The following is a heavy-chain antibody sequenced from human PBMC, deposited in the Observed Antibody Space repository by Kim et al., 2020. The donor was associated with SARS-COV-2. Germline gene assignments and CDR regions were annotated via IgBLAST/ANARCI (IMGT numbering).Heavy chain of an antibody. CDR3: AKKAPKLLTRVWVPWAPDIGGWFDP. CDR2: ISGSGGST. D-gene: IGHD3-9*01. Sequence: GGSLRLSCAASGFTFSSSAMSWVRQAPGKGLEWVSAISGSGGSTYYADSVKGRVTISRDNSKNTLYLQMNSLRAEDTAVYYCAKKAPKLLTRVWVPWAPDIGGWFDPWGQGTLVTVSS. J-gene: IGHJ5*02. CDR1: GFTFSSSA. V-gene: IGHV3-23*01.